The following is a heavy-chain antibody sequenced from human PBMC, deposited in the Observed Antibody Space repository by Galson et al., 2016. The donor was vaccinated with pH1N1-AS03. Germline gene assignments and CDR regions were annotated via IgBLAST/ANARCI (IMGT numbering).Heavy chain of an antibody. CDR2: IGPGGDT. CDR3: ARDKSPYFCYMDV. V-gene: IGHV3-13*01. CDR1: GFTFSNHA. D-gene: IGHD2/OR15-2a*01. J-gene: IGHJ6*03. Sequence: SLRLSCAASGFTFSNHAMHWVRQGTGRGLEWVSGIGPGGDTYYGGSVKGRFTISIETAKNSLYLQMNSLRPEDTAVYYCARDKSPYFCYMDVWGKGTTVIVSS.